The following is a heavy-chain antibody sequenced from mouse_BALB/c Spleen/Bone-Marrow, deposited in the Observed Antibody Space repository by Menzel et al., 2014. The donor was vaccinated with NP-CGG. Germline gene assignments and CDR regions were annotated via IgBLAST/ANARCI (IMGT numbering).Heavy chain of an antibody. CDR1: GFTFSDYY. CDR3: SRDYYGMYSDV. J-gene: IGHJ1*01. V-gene: IGHV5-4*02. D-gene: IGHD1-1*01. CDR2: ISDGGSYT. Sequence: EVKVVESGGGLVKPGGSLKLSCAASGFTFSDYYMYWVRQTPEKRLEWVATISDGGSYTYYPDSVEGRFTISRDNAKNNLYLQMSSLRSEDTAMYFCSRDYYGMYSDVWGAGTTVTVSS.